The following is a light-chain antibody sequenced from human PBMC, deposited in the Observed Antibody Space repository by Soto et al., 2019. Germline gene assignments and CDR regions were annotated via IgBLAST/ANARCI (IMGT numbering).Light chain of an antibody. CDR3: QQYNNWPLYT. V-gene: IGKV3-11*01. CDR2: YAS. Sequence: VLTQSPATLSLSPGERATLSCRASQTVSRYLAWYQQKPGQAPRLLIYYASNRATGIPARFSGSGSGTDYTLTISSLEPEDFAVYYCQQYNNWPLYTFGQGTKLEIK. CDR1: QTVSRY. J-gene: IGKJ2*01.